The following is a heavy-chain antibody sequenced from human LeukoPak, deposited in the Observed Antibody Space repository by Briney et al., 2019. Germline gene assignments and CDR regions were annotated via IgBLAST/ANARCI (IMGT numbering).Heavy chain of an antibody. CDR1: GGSISSGNYY. CDR3: AREKPSVGNDAFDI. Sequence: SQTLSLTCTVSGGSISSGNYYWSWFRRRPGTGLEWIGYIYYTGSTYYNPSLKSRVTISVDTSKNQFSLELSSMTAADAAVYYCAREKPSVGNDAFDIWGQGTMVTVSS. J-gene: IGHJ3*02. V-gene: IGHV4-31*03. CDR2: IYYTGST. D-gene: IGHD7-27*01.